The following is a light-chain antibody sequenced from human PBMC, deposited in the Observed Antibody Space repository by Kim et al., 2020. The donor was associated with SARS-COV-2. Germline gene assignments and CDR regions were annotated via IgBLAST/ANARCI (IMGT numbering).Light chain of an antibody. Sequence: QRVTISCTGSSSNIGAGYDVHWYQQRPGTAPKLLIYGNTNRPSGVPDRISGSKSGTSASLAITGLQAEDEADYYCQSYDSIRSGWVFGGGTQLTVL. J-gene: IGLJ2*01. V-gene: IGLV1-40*01. CDR1: SSNIGAGYD. CDR2: GNT. CDR3: QSYDSIRSGWV.